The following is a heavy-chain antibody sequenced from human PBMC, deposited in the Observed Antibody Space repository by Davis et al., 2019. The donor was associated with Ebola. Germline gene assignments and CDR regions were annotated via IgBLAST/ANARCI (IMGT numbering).Heavy chain of an antibody. J-gene: IGHJ4*02. V-gene: IGHV3-30*04. CDR2: LSHDGSNK. Sequence: GESLKISCAASGFTFSSYAMHWVRQAPGKGLDWVAVLSHDGSNKYYADSVKGRFTISRDNSKNTLFLQMNSLRAEDTAVYYCARAGGDYDSSGPPSYWGQGTLVTVSS. CDR1: GFTFSSYA. CDR3: ARAGGDYDSSGPPSY. D-gene: IGHD3-22*01.